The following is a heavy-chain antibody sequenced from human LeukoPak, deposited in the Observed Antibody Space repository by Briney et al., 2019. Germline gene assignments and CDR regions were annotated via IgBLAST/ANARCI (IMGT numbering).Heavy chain of an antibody. CDR1: GGSISSYY. CDR3: ARPLADYYDSSGYYGNNWFDP. Sequence: SDTLSLTCIVSGGSISSYYWSWIRQPPGKGLEWIGYIYHSGSTNYNPSLKSRVTISVDTSKNQFSLKLSSVTAADTAVYYCARPLADYYDSSGYYGNNWFDPWGQGTLVTVSS. CDR2: IYHSGST. D-gene: IGHD3-22*01. J-gene: IGHJ5*02. V-gene: IGHV4-59*08.